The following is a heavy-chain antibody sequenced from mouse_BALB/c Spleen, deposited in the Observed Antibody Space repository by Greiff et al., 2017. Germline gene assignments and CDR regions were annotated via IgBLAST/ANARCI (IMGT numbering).Heavy chain of an antibody. CDR2: INSNGGST. CDR1: GFTFSSYG. V-gene: IGHV5-6-3*01. CDR3: ARDDYGYYAMDY. J-gene: IGHJ4*01. Sequence: DVKLVESGGGLVQPGGSLKLSCAASGFTFSSYGMSWVRQTPDKRLELVATINSNGGSTYYPDSVKGRFTISRDNAKNTLYLQMSSLKSEDTAMYYCARDDYGYYAMDYWGQGTSVTVSS. D-gene: IGHD2-4*01.